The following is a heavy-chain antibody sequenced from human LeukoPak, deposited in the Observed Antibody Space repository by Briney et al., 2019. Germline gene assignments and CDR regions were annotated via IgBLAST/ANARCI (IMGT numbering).Heavy chain of an antibody. CDR3: ARGGGASFDP. CDR2: IDPSDSYT. Sequence: SLKISCEASGYIFINYWISWVRQMPGKGLEWMGRIDPSDSYTNYSPSFQGHVTISADKSISTAYLQWSSLKASDTAMYYCARGGGASFDPWGQGTLVTVSS. J-gene: IGHJ5*02. D-gene: IGHD3-16*01. V-gene: IGHV5-10-1*01. CDR1: GYIFINYW.